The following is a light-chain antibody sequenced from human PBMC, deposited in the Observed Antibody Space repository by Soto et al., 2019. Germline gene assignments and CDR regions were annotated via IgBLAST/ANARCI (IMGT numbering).Light chain of an antibody. CDR2: QTS. CDR3: HQRQSWPRT. Sequence: EVVLTQSPATLSSFPGDRVTLSCRASQYINTRLAWYQHRPGQSPRLLIYQTSPRAAGIPARFSASGSGTEFTLTISDVQPEDFALYYCHQRQSWPRTFGQGTKVDIK. CDR1: QYINTR. J-gene: IGKJ1*01. V-gene: IGKV3-11*01.